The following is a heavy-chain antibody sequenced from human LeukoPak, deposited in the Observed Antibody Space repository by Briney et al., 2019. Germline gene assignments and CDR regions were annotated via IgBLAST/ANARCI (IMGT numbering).Heavy chain of an antibody. CDR2: FDPEDGET. CDR3: ATQHLRYFDWLSDY. V-gene: IGHV1-24*01. D-gene: IGHD3-9*01. CDR1: GYTLTELS. J-gene: IGHJ4*02. Sequence: GASVKVSCKVSGYTLTELSMHWVRQAPGKGLEWMGGFDPEDGETIYAQKFQGRVTMTEDTSTDTAYMELSSLRSEDTAVYYCATQHLRYFDWLSDYWGQGTLVTVSS.